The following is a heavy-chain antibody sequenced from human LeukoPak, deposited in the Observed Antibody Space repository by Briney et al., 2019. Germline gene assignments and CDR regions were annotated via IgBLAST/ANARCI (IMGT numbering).Heavy chain of an antibody. CDR3: ARAQRRITTFDF. D-gene: IGHD1-14*01. CDR2: IYYSGNT. V-gene: IGHV4-59*01. CDR1: GGSFSSYY. J-gene: IGHJ4*02. Sequence: SETLSLTCNVSGGSFSSYYWSWIRQPPGKGLEFVGYIYYSGNTNYSPSLKSRVTISLDTSKNPFSLKLTSVTTADTAVYYFARAQRRITTFDFWGQGTLVTVSS.